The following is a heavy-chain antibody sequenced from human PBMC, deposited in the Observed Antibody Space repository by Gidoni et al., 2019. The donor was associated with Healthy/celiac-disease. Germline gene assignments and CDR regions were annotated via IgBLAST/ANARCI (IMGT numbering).Heavy chain of an antibody. CDR1: GFTFSSYA. J-gene: IGHJ4*02. CDR3: AKDEGITFGGVIVTYYFDY. D-gene: IGHD3-16*02. CDR2: ISGSGGST. V-gene: IGHV3-23*01. Sequence: EVQLLESGGGLVQPGGSLRLSCAASGFTFSSYAMSWVRQAPGKGLEWVSAISGSGGSTYYADSVKGRFTISRDNSKNTLYLQMNSLRAEDTAVYYCAKDEGITFGGVIVTYYFDYWGQGTLVTVSS.